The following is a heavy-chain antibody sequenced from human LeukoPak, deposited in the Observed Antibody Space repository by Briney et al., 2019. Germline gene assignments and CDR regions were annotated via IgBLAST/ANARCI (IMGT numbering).Heavy chain of an antibody. V-gene: IGHV3-21*01. D-gene: IGHD4-17*01. CDR1: GFTFSSYS. CDR2: ISSSSSYI. CDR3: ARGSFTLRDGDYETGDY. Sequence: GGSLRLSCAASGFTFSSYSMNWVRQAPGKGLEWVSSISSSSSYIYYADSVKGRFTISRDNAKNSLYLQMNSLRAEDTAVYYCARGSFTLRDGDYETGDYWGQGTLATVSS. J-gene: IGHJ4*02.